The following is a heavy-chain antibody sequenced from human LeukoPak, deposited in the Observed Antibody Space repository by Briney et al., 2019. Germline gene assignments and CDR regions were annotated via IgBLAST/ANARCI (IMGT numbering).Heavy chain of an antibody. D-gene: IGHD5-18*01. Sequence: PGGSLRLSCAASGFTFSGYYMSWIRQAPGKGLAGVAYISSSGSTIYYADSVKGRFTISRDNAKNSLYLQMNSLRAEDTAVYYCASEPGYSYGFDAFDIWGQGTMVTVSS. CDR1: GFTFSGYY. CDR3: ASEPGYSYGFDAFDI. J-gene: IGHJ3*02. CDR2: ISSSGSTI. V-gene: IGHV3-11*04.